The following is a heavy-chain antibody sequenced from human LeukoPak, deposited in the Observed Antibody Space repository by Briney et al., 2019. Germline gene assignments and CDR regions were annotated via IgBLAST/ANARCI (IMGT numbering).Heavy chain of an antibody. D-gene: IGHD3-16*01. CDR3: VRDYEWGFDY. V-gene: IGHV3-23*01. J-gene: IGHJ4*02. CDR2: ISDSGGST. Sequence: GGSLRLSCAASRFTFTSYAMSWVRQAPGKGLEWVSAISDSGGSTYYADSVKGRFTISRDSSKNTLYLQMNSLRAEDTAVYYCVRDYEWGFDYWGQGTLVTVSS. CDR1: RFTFTSYA.